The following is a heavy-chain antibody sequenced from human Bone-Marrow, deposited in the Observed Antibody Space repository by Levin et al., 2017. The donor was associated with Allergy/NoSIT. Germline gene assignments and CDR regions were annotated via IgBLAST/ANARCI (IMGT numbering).Heavy chain of an antibody. CDR3: ARISPKSNWFDP. CDR2: IDWDDDK. CDR1: GFSLTTVGMR. Sequence: QTLSLTCTFSGFSLTTVGMRVSWIRQPPGKALEWLARIDWDDDKWYTRSLKTRLSISKDTSKNQVVLTMTNMDPEDTATYYCARISPKSNWFDPWGQGILVTVSS. V-gene: IGHV2-70*04. J-gene: IGHJ5*02.